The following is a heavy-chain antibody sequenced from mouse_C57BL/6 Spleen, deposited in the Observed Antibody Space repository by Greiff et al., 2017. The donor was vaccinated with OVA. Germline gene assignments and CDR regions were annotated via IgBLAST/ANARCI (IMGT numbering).Heavy chain of an antibody. CDR2: IYPGDGDT. J-gene: IGHJ1*03. D-gene: IGHD1-1*01. CDR3: ESHYYGSSYWYFDV. V-gene: IGHV1-82*01. CDR1: GYAFSSSW. Sequence: VQLQESGPELVKPGASVKISCKASGYAFSSSWMNWVKQRPGKGLEWIGRIYPGDGDTTYNGKFKGKATLTADKSSSTAYMQLSSLTSEDSAVYFCESHYYGSSYWYFDVWGTGTTVTVSS.